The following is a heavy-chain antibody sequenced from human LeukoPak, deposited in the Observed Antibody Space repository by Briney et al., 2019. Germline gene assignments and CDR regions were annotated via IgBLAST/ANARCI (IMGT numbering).Heavy chain of an antibody. V-gene: IGHV3-23*01. CDR1: GFTFSTYA. CDR2: LTGGGGGT. CDR3: AKDKGAVTGTFDY. J-gene: IGHJ4*02. D-gene: IGHD1-14*01. Sequence: GGSLRLSCAASGFTFSTYAMSWVRQAPGKGLEWVSGLTGGGGGTSSADSVKGRFTISRDNSKNTLYLQMNSLRAEDTAVYYCAKDKGAVTGTFDYWGQGTLVTVSS.